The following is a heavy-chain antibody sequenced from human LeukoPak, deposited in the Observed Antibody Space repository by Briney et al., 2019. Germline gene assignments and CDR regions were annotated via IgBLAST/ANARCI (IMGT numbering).Heavy chain of an antibody. J-gene: IGHJ3*02. CDR2: ISSSGSTI. CDR1: GFTFSSYG. Sequence: PGGSLRLSCAASGFTFSSYGMNWVRQAPGKGLEWVSYISSSGSTIYYADSVKGRFTISRDNAKNSLYLQMNSLRAEDTAVYYCARDDIPYSGAPGPDAFDIXGXGTMVTVSS. V-gene: IGHV3-48*04. D-gene: IGHD5-12*01. CDR3: ARDDIPYSGAPGPDAFDI.